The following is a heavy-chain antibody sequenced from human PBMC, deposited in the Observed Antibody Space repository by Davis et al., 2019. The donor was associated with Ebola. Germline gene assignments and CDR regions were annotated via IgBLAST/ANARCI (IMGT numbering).Heavy chain of an antibody. Sequence: HTGGSLRLSCAASGVTFRSNWMQWVRQAPGKGLVWVSRINSDGSFTSYADSVKGRFTISRDNSKNTLYLQMNSLRAEDTAVYYCARDPYSSSWAYYFDYWGQGTLVTVSS. CDR1: GVTFRSNW. V-gene: IGHV3-74*01. CDR3: ARDPYSSSWAYYFDY. J-gene: IGHJ4*02. D-gene: IGHD6-13*01. CDR2: INSDGSFT.